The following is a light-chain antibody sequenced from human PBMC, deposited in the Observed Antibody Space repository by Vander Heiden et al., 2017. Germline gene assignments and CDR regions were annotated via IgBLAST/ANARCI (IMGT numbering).Light chain of an antibody. Sequence: SYVLTLPPSVSVASGQAARITCGGNNIGSNSVHWYQQKPGEAPVLVVYEDSDRPSESPGRFSGSNAGNTATLTISRVEAGDEADYYCQVWDSSSDQVVFGGGTKLTVL. J-gene: IGLJ2*01. CDR2: EDS. CDR1: NIGSNS. V-gene: IGLV3-21*02. CDR3: QVWDSSSDQVV.